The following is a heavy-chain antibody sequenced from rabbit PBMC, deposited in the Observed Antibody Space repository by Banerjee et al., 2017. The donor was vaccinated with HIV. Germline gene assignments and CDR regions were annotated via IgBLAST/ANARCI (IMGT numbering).Heavy chain of an antibody. CDR1: GFSFSSGYW. CDR3: ARGGNIFGGDDYGDSNL. J-gene: IGHJ4*01. CDR2: IYGGSTDNT. V-gene: IGHV1S45*01. D-gene: IGHD2-1*01. Sequence: LEESGGGLVQPEGSLALTCKASGFSFSSGYWICWVRQAPGKGLEWVACIYGGSTDNTYYASWAKGRFTISKTSSTTVTLQMTSLTAADTATYFCARGGNIFGGDDYGDSNLWGPGTLVTVS.